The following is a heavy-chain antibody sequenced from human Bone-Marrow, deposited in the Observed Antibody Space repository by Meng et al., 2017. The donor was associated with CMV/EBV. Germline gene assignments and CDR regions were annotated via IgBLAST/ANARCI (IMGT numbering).Heavy chain of an antibody. D-gene: IGHD6-6*01. CDR1: GFAFSMDW. V-gene: IGHV3-7*01. J-gene: IGHJ6*02. Sequence: GESLKISCAASGFAFSMDWMSCVRQAAGKGLEWVATMKEDGCEKDSVDPVKGRVTISTDNAKISLYLQMNRLGAEDTAVYYCARFVAIAARLLQPTKNGMDVWGQGTTVTVSS. CDR3: ARFVAIAARLLQPTKNGMDV. CDR2: MKEDGCEK.